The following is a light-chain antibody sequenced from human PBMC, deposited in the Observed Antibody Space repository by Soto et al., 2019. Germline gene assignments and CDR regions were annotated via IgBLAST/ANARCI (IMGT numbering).Light chain of an antibody. V-gene: IGKV1-5*01. CDR3: QQYKSPPWT. CDR1: QSISSW. J-gene: IGKJ1*01. Sequence: DIQMTQSPSTLSASVGDRVTITCRASQSISSWLAWYQQKPGKAPKLLIYDASSLESGVPSRFSGSGSATEFTLTISSLQPDDFATYYCQQYKSPPWTFGQGTKVDNK. CDR2: DAS.